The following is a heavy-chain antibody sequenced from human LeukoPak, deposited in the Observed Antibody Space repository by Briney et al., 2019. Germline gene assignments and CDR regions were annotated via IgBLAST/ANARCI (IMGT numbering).Heavy chain of an antibody. Sequence: ASVKVSCKASGYTFINYGISWVQQAPGQELEWMGWISRYTGNTNYALQLQGRVTMTRDTSISTAYMELTRLRSDDTAVYYCARERGNYDILTDYYEGNGFDPWGQGTLVTVSS. CDR3: ARERGNYDILTDYYEGNGFDP. CDR1: GYTFINYG. D-gene: IGHD3-9*01. CDR2: ISRYTGNT. J-gene: IGHJ5*02. V-gene: IGHV1-18*01.